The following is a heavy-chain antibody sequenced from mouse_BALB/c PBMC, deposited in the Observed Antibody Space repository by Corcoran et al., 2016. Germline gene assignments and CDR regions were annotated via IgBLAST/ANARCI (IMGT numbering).Heavy chain of an antibody. J-gene: IGHJ3*01. V-gene: IGHV1-9*01. CDR2: ILPGSGST. Sequence: QVQLQQSGAELMKPGASVKISCKATGYTFSSYWIEWVKQRPGHGLEWIGEILPGSGSTNYNEKFKGKATFPADTSSNTAYMQLSSLTSEDSAVYYCARVNWAGAYWGQGTLVTVS. CDR1: GYTFSSYW. CDR3: ARVNWAGAY. D-gene: IGHD4-1*01.